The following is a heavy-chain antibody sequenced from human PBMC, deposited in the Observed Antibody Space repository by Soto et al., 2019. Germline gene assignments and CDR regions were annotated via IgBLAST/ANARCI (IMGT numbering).Heavy chain of an antibody. D-gene: IGHD3-16*02. Sequence: EVQLVESGGGLVQPGGSLRLSCAASGFTFSSYWMHWVRQVPEKGLVWVSRINSDGSITNYADAVKGRFTISRDNVKNTLYLQMNSLSAEDTAVYYCVRHPRSVGGSYRPDYWGQGTLVTVSS. CDR3: VRHPRSVGGSYRPDY. J-gene: IGHJ4*02. V-gene: IGHV3-74*01. CDR2: INSDGSIT. CDR1: GFTFSSYW.